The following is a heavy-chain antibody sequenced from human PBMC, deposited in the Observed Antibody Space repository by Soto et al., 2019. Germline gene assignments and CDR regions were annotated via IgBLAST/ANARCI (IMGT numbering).Heavy chain of an antibody. J-gene: IGHJ5*02. V-gene: IGHV3-48*03. CDR2: ISSSGSTI. CDR3: ARDYYGSSGYYNNWFDP. D-gene: IGHD3-22*01. Sequence: GGSLRLSCAASGFTFSSYEMNWVRQAPGKGLEWVSYISSSGSTIYYADSVKGRFTISRDNAKNSLYLQMNSLRAEDTAVYYCARDYYGSSGYYNNWFDPWGQGTLVTVSS. CDR1: GFTFSSYE.